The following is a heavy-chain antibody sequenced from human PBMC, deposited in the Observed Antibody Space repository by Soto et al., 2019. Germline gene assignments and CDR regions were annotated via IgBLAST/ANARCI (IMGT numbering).Heavy chain of an antibody. CDR2: INPIFGTA. CDR1: GDTFTGYY. D-gene: IGHD3-22*01. CDR3: ARDITYYDSSGFRAQDDAFDI. J-gene: IGHJ3*02. V-gene: IGHV1-69*13. Sequence: ASVKVSCKASGDTFTGYYMHWARQAPGQGLEWMGWINPIFGTANYAQKIQGRVTITADESTSTAYMELSSLRSEDTAVYYCARDITYYDSSGFRAQDDAFDIWDQGTMVTVSS.